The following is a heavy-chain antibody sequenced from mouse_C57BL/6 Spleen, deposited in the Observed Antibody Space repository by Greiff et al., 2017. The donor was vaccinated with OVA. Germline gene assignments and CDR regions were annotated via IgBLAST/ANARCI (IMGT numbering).Heavy chain of an antibody. V-gene: IGHV1-26*01. Sequence: EVQLHQSGPELVKPGASVKISCKASGYTFTDYYMNWVKQSHGKSLEWIGDINPNNGGTSYNQKFKGKATLTVDKSSSTAYMELRSLTSEDSAVYYCARAGSKGAWLAYWGQGTLVTVSA. D-gene: IGHD2-5*01. CDR3: ARAGSKGAWLAY. J-gene: IGHJ3*01. CDR2: INPNNGGT. CDR1: GYTFTDYY.